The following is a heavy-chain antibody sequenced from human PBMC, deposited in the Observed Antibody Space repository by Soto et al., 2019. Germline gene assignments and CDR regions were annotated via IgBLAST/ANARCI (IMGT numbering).Heavy chain of an antibody. J-gene: IGHJ4*02. CDR1: GYTLTSYG. Sequence: QVHLVQSGAEVKKPGASLRVSCQATGYTLTSYGITWVRQAPGQGLEWMGWINAYNGNTNYAQNFQGRLTMTADASSSTAYMELRSLRSDDTAAYYCARVSSIFGVVVKSYFDYWGQGTLVTVSS. V-gene: IGHV1-18*04. CDR2: INAYNGNT. CDR3: ARVSSIFGVVVKSYFDY. D-gene: IGHD3-3*01.